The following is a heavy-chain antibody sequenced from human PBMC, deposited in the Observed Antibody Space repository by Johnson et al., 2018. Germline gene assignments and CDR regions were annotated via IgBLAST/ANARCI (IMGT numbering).Heavy chain of an antibody. CDR3: ARDRGYYGSGPFDY. CDR1: GGSISSYY. J-gene: IGHJ4*02. CDR2: IYYSGST. Sequence: QVQLQESGPGLVKPSETLSLTCTVSGGSISSYYWSWIRQPPGKGLECIGYIYYSGSTNYNPSLKSRVTISVDTSKNQFSLKLSSVTAADTAVYCCARDRGYYGSGPFDYWGQGTLVTVSS. D-gene: IGHD3-10*01. V-gene: IGHV4-59*01.